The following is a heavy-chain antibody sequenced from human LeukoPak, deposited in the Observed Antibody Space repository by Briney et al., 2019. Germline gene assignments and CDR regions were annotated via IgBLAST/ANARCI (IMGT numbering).Heavy chain of an antibody. J-gene: IGHJ4*02. CDR3: VKDAQRGFDYSNSLQH. D-gene: IGHD4-11*01. CDR2: IWSDATNQ. Sequence: GGSLRLSCEASGFTFSHCGMHWVRQAPGKGLEWVAVIWSDATNQYYSDSVKGRFTISRDNFKRTVSLQMNSLRAEDTAVYYCVKDAQRGFDYSNSLQHWGQGSLVTASS. V-gene: IGHV3-33*06. CDR1: GFTFSHCG.